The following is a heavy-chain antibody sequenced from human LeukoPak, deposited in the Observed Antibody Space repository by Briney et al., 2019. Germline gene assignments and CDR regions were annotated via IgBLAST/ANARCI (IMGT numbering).Heavy chain of an antibody. J-gene: IGHJ5*02. CDR2: ISYDGSNK. V-gene: IGHV3-30*04. CDR1: GFTFSSYA. CDR3: AREVTMVRGVIEGNWFDP. Sequence: PGGSLRLSCAASGFTFSSYAMHWVRRAPGKGLEWVAVISYDGSNKYYADSVKGRFTISRDNSKNTLYLQMNSLRAEDTAVYYCAREVTMVRGVIEGNWFDPWGQGTLVTVSS. D-gene: IGHD3-10*01.